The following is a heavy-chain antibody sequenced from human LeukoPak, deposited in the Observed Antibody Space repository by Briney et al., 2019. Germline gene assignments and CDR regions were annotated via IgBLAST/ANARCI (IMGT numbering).Heavy chain of an antibody. J-gene: IGHJ4*02. CDR2: INPSGGST. CDR1: GYTFTSYY. D-gene: IGHD2-2*02. Sequence: GASVKVSCKASGYTFTSYYMHWVRQAPVQGLEWMGIINPSGGSTSYAQKFQGRVTMTRDTSTSTVYMELSSLRSEDTAVYYCARDTIGYCSSTSCHKLDYWGQGTLLTVSS. CDR3: ARDTIGYCSSTSCHKLDY. V-gene: IGHV1-46*01.